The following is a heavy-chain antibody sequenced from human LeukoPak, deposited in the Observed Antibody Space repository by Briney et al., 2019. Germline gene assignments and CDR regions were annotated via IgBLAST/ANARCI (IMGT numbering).Heavy chain of an antibody. CDR2: INSDGSST. CDR3: VSGPTGFA. V-gene: IGHV3-74*03. CDR1: GFTFSSYW. D-gene: IGHD1-14*01. Sequence: GGSLRLSRAASGFTFSSYWMHWVRQVPGKGLVWVSRINSDGSSTKYADSVKGRFTISRDNAKNTLNLQMNSLRAEDTAVYFCVSGPTGFAWGQGTLVTVSS. J-gene: IGHJ5*02.